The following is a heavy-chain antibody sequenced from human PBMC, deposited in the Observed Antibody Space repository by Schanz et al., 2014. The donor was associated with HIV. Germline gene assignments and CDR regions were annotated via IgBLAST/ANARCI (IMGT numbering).Heavy chain of an antibody. CDR1: GFTFRDSV. D-gene: IGHD2-8*01. CDR3: ANSGYCTNGICYTRGDGMDV. V-gene: IGHV3-23*04. J-gene: IGHJ6*02. Sequence: VQLVESGGGLVKPGGSLRLSCAASGFTFRDSVVSWVRQAPGKGLEWIASISSTSTYRFYAGSVKGRFTISRDNSKSTLYLQMNGLRAEDTAVYYCANSGYCTNGICYTRGDGMDVWGQGTTVTVSS. CDR2: ISSTSTYR.